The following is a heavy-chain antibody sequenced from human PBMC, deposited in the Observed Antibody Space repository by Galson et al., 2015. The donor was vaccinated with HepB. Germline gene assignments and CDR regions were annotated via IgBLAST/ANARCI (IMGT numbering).Heavy chain of an antibody. V-gene: IGHV3-23*01. CDR2: ISGSGGST. CDR1: GFTFSSYA. CDR3: AHTHDFWSGYYLYGMDV. D-gene: IGHD3-3*01. J-gene: IGHJ6*02. Sequence: SLRLSCATSGFTFSSYAMSWVRQAPGKGLEWVSAISGSGGSTYYADSVKGRFTISRDNSKNTLYLQMNSLRAEDTAVYYCAHTHDFWSGYYLYGMDVWGQGTTVTVSS.